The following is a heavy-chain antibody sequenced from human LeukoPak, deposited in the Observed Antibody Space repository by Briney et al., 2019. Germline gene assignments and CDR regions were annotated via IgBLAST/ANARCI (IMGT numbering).Heavy chain of an antibody. V-gene: IGHV1-2*06. CDR3: ARGYCSGGSCYSVENWFDP. D-gene: IGHD2-15*01. CDR1: GYTFTGYY. J-gene: IGHJ5*02. Sequence: ASVKVSCKAAGYTFTGYYMFWVGQAPGQGLEWMGRINPNSGGTNYAQKFQGRVTMTRDTSISTAYMELSRLRSDDTAVYYCARGYCSGGSCYSVENWFDPWGQGTLVTVSS. CDR2: INPNSGGT.